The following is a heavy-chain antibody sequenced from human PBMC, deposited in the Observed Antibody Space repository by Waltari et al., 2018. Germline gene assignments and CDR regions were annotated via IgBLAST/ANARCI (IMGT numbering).Heavy chain of an antibody. CDR3: ARRPVNYDILTGYYTAWYFDY. CDR2: INHSGST. V-gene: IGHV4-34*01. J-gene: IGHJ4*02. D-gene: IGHD3-9*01. Sequence: QVQLQQWGAGLLKPSETLSLTCAVYGGSFSGYYWSWIRQPPGKGPEWIGEINHSGSTHYNPSLKSRVTISVDTSKNQFSLKLSSVTAADTAVYYCARRPVNYDILTGYYTAWYFDYWGQGTLVTVSS. CDR1: GGSFSGYY.